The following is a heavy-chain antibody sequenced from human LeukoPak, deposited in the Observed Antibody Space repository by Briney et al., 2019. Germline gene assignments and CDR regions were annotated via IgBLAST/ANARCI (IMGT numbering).Heavy chain of an antibody. CDR3: SKDINSYCRGDCSDY. Sequence: PGGSLRLSCGASGFTFNKHGMHWVRQAPGKGLEWVAFIRHDGSNTYYADSVKGRFTISRDNSKNTVDLQMNSLRIEDTAIYYCSKDINSYCRGDCSDYWGQGTLVIVSS. CDR2: IRHDGSNT. D-gene: IGHD2-15*01. J-gene: IGHJ4*02. CDR1: GFTFNKHG. V-gene: IGHV3-30*02.